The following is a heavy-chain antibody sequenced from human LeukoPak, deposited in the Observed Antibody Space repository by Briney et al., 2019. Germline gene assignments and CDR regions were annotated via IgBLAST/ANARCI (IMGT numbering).Heavy chain of an antibody. D-gene: IGHD3-22*01. CDR1: GFTFSSYA. CDR3: AKDPYYYDSSGYKTEGYYFDY. Sequence: PGRSLRLSCAASGFTFSSYAMHWVRQAPGKGLEWVAVISYDGSNKYYADSVKGRFTISRDNSKNTLYLQMNSLRAEDTAVYYCAKDPYYYDSSGYKTEGYYFDYWGQGTLVTVSS. J-gene: IGHJ4*02. CDR2: ISYDGSNK. V-gene: IGHV3-30-3*01.